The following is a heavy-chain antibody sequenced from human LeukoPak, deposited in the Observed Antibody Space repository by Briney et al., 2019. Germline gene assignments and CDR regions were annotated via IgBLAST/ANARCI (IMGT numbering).Heavy chain of an antibody. D-gene: IGHD3-22*01. J-gene: IGHJ6*02. CDR2: IIPIFGTA. CDR1: GRTFSSYA. Sequence: SVKVSCKASGRTFSSYAISWVRQAPGQGLEWMGGIIPIFGTANYAQKFQGRVTITADESTSTAYMELSSLRSEDTAVYYCARDGFTYYDSSGSRVYGMDVWGQGTTVTVSS. CDR3: ARDGFTYYDSSGSRVYGMDV. V-gene: IGHV1-69*13.